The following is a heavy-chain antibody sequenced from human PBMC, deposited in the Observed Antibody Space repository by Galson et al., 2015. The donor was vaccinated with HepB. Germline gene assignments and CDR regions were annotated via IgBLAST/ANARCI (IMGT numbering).Heavy chain of an antibody. CDR2: ISSSSSYI. J-gene: IGHJ6*02. CDR1: GFTFSSYS. D-gene: IGHD6-13*01. V-gene: IGHV3-21*01. Sequence: SLRLSCAASGFTFSSYSMNWVRQAPGKGLEWVSSISSSSSYIYYADSVKGRFTISRDNAKNSLYLQMNSLRAEDTAVYYCARDGYSSSWYSSLYYYYGMDVWGQGTTVTVSS. CDR3: ARDGYSSSWYSSLYYYYGMDV.